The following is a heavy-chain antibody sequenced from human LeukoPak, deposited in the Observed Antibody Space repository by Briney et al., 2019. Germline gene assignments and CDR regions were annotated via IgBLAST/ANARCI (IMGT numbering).Heavy chain of an antibody. CDR3: ARVNTLIRGIGWFVP. Sequence: SETLSLTCTVSGGSISSSSYYWGWIRQPPGKGLEWIGSIYYSGSTYYNPSLKSRVTMSVDTSKNQFSLKLSSVTAADTAVYYCARVNTLIRGIGWFVPWGQGILVTVSS. V-gene: IGHV4-39*07. D-gene: IGHD3-10*01. CDR2: IYYSGST. J-gene: IGHJ5*02. CDR1: GGSISSSSYY.